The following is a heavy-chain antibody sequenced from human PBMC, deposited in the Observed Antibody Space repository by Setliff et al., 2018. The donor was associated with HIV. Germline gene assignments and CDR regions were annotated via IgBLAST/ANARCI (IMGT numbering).Heavy chain of an antibody. V-gene: IGHV3-74*01. CDR2: INSDGSST. CDR3: ARGVVREPGFIAAAGYFDY. CDR1: GFTFSSYA. D-gene: IGHD6-13*01. J-gene: IGHJ4*02. Sequence: PGGSLRLSCAASGFTFSSYAMHWVRQAPGKGLVWVSRINSDGSSTSYADSVKGRFTISRDSAKNTLYLQMNSLRAEDTAVYYCARGVVREPGFIAAAGYFDYWGQGTLVTVS.